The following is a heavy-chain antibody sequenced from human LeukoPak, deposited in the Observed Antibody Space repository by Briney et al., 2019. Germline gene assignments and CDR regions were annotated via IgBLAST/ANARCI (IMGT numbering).Heavy chain of an antibody. J-gene: IGHJ5*02. CDR1: GFTFDDYV. V-gene: IGHV3-9*01. CDR3: AKGDWFDP. Sequence: GGSLRLSCAASGFTFDDYVMHWVRQAPGKGLEWVSGISWNSGIIDYADSVKGRFTISRDNAKNSLYLQMNSLRAEDTALYYCAKGDWFDPWGQGTLVTVSS. CDR2: ISWNSGII.